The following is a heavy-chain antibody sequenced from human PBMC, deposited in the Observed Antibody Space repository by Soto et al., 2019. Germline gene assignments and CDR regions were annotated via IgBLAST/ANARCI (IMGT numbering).Heavy chain of an antibody. CDR1: GYTFTNYG. CDR2: ISVDNGNT. Sequence: QVQLVHSGTEVKKPGASVMVSCKASGYTFTNYGISWVRQAPGQGLEWMGWISVDNGNTNYAQKFQGRVTMTTDTSTSTAYMALRSLRSDDTAVYYCARDIPSYGYEYWGQGTLVTVSS. V-gene: IGHV1-18*01. J-gene: IGHJ4*02. CDR3: ARDIPSYGYEY. D-gene: IGHD5-18*01.